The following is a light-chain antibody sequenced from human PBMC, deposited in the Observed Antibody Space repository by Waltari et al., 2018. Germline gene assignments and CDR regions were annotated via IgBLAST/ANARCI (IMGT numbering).Light chain of an antibody. CDR3: QQYYSTPRT. J-gene: IGKJ5*01. CDR1: QRVLYSSNNKNY. V-gene: IGKV4-1*01. Sequence: DIVMTQSPDSLAVSLGERATINCTSSQRVLYSSNNKNYIAWYQQKPGQPPKLLIYWASTREFGVPDRFSGSGSGTDFTLTISSLQAEDVAVYYCQQYYSTPRTFGQGTRLEIK. CDR2: WAS.